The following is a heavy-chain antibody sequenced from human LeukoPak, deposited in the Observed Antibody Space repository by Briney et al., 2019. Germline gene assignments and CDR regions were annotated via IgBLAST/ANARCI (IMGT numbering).Heavy chain of an antibody. CDR1: GGSISSYY. Sequence: SETLSLTCTVSGGSISSYYWSWIRQPPGKGLEWIGYIYYSGSTNYNPSLKSRVTISVDTSNNQFSLKLSSVTAADTAVYYCARDTSGYRRGSFDYWGQGTLVTVSS. D-gene: IGHD3-22*01. J-gene: IGHJ4*02. V-gene: IGHV4-59*01. CDR3: ARDTSGYRRGSFDY. CDR2: IYYSGST.